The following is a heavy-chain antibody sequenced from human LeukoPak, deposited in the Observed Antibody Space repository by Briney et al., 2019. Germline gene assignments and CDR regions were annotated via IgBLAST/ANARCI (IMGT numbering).Heavy chain of an antibody. D-gene: IGHD4-11*01. CDR3: ARVSVTQYYFDY. CDR1: GGSVSSGSYY. J-gene: IGHJ4*02. V-gene: IGHV4-61*01. Sequence: SETLSLTCTVSGGSVSSGSYYWSWIRQPPGKGLEWIGYIYYSGSTNYNPSLKSRVTISVDTSKNRFSLKLSSVTAADTAVYYCARVSVTQYYFDYWGQGTLVTVSS. CDR2: IYYSGST.